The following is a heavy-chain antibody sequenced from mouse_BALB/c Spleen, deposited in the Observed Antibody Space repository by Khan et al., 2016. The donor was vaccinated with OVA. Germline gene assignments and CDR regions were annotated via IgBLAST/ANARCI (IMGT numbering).Heavy chain of an antibody. J-gene: IGHJ2*01. CDR2: IWAGGST. Sequence: QVQLKESGPGLVAPSQSLSITCTVSGFSLTSYGVHWVRQPPGKGLEWLGVIWAGGSTNYNSALMSRLSISKDNSKSQVFLKMNRLQTVDTAMYYCARLEDIWGKGTTLTVSS. V-gene: IGHV2-9*02. D-gene: IGHD1-3*01. CDR3: ARLEDI. CDR1: GFSLTSYG.